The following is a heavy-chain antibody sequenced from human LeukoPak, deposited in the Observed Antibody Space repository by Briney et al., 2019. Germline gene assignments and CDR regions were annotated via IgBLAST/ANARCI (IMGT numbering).Heavy chain of an antibody. V-gene: IGHV3-21*01. D-gene: IGHD3-3*01. CDR1: GFTFSSYS. Sequence: GGSLRLSCAASGFTFSSYSMNWVRQAPGKGLEWVSSISSSSSYIYYADSVKGRFTISRDNAKNSLYLQMNSLRAEDTAVYYCARDAGIFGVSYFDYWGQGTLVTVSS. J-gene: IGHJ4*02. CDR3: ARDAGIFGVSYFDY. CDR2: ISSSSSYI.